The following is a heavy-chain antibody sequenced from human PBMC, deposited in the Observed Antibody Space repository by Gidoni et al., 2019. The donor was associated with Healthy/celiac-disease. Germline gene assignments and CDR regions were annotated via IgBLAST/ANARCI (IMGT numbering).Heavy chain of an antibody. CDR2: IIPMCGTA. Sequence: QVQLVQSGAEVKKPGSSVKVSCKASGGTFISYAISGVRQAPGQGLEWMGGIIPMCGTANDAQKFQGRVTITADESTSTAYMELSSLRSEDTAVYYCARSGERYYYYYGMDVWGQGTTVTVSS. CDR3: ARSGERYYYYYGMDV. J-gene: IGHJ6*02. D-gene: IGHD3-10*01. CDR1: GGTFISYA. V-gene: IGHV1-69*01.